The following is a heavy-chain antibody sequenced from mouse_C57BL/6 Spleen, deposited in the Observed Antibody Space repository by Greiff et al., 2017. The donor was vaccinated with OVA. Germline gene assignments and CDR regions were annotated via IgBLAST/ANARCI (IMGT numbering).Heavy chain of an antibody. D-gene: IGHD1-1*01. CDR1: GYTFTSYW. Sequence: VQLQQSGAELVKPGASVKLSCKASGYTFTSYWMHWVKQRPGRGLEWIGRIDPNSGGTKYNEKFKSKATLTVDKTSNTAYMQFSSLTSEDSAVYYCARWYFITTVVGDYAMDYWGQGTSVTVSS. CDR2: IDPNSGGT. J-gene: IGHJ4*01. CDR3: ARWYFITTVVGDYAMDY. V-gene: IGHV1-72*01.